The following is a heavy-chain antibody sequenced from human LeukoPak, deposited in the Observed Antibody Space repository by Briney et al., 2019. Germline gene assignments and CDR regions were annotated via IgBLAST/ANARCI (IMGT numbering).Heavy chain of an antibody. J-gene: IGHJ4*02. Sequence: SETLSVTCAVYGGSFSGYYWSWIRQPPGKGLEWIGEINHSGSTNYNPSLKSRVTISVDTSKNQFSLKLSSVTAADTAVYYCARGIGYDYVWGSYRYPVDYWGQGTLVTVSS. CDR3: ARGIGYDYVWGSYRYPVDY. CDR2: INHSGST. CDR1: GGSFSGYY. D-gene: IGHD3-16*02. V-gene: IGHV4-34*01.